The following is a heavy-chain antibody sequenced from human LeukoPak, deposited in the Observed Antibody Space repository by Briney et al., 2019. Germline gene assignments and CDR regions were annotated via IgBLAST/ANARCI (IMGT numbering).Heavy chain of an antibody. CDR2: ISGSGGST. J-gene: IGHJ4*02. Sequence: GGSLRLSCAASGFTFSSYAMHWVRQAPGKGLEWVSAISGSGGSTYYADSVKGRFTISRDNSKNTLYLQMNSLRAEDTAVYYCAKDEGRGYSYGWDYWGQGTLVTVSS. CDR3: AKDEGRGYSYGWDY. V-gene: IGHV3-23*01. CDR1: GFTFSSYA. D-gene: IGHD5-18*01.